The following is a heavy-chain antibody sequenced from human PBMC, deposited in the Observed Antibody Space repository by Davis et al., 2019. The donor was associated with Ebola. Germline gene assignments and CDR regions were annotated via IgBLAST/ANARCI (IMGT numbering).Heavy chain of an antibody. J-gene: IGHJ4*02. CDR1: GFTFSNAW. CDR3: TTAAVGGSYYGRDY. Sequence: PGGSLRLSCAASGFTFSNAWMSWVRQAPGKGLEWVGRIKSKTDGGTTDYAAPVKGRFTISRDDSKNTLYLQMNSLKTEDTAVYYCTTAAVGGSYYGRDYWGQGTLVTVSS. CDR2: IKSKTDGGTT. D-gene: IGHD1-26*01. V-gene: IGHV3-15*01.